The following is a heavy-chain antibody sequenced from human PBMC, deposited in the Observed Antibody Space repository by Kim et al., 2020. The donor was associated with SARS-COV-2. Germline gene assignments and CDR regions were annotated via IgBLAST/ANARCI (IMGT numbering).Heavy chain of an antibody. D-gene: IGHD7-27*01. Sequence: SETLSLTCTVSGGSISSSSYYWGWIRQPPGKGLEWIGSIYYSGSTYYNPSLKSRVTISVDTSKNQFSLKLSSVTAADTAVYYCARRGSEMSGDYWGQGTL. CDR2: IYYSGST. V-gene: IGHV4-39*01. CDR3: ARRGSEMSGDY. J-gene: IGHJ4*02. CDR1: GGSISSSSYY.